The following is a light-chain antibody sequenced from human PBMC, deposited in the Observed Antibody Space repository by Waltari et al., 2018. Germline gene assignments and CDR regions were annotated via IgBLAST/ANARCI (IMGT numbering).Light chain of an antibody. CDR1: SSDVGGYNY. CDR3: SSYAGSNKLV. Sequence: QSALTQPPSASGSPGQSVTISCTGTSSDVGGYNYVSWYQQHPGKAPKLMIYEVSKRPPGVPDRFSGSKSGNTASLTVCGLQAEDEADYYCSSYAGSNKLVFGGGTKLTVL. J-gene: IGLJ2*01. CDR2: EVS. V-gene: IGLV2-8*01.